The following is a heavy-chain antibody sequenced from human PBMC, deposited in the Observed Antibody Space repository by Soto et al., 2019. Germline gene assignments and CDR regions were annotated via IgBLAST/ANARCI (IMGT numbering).Heavy chain of an antibody. J-gene: IGHJ4*02. Sequence: QVQLHQSGPGLVKPSETLSLTCSVSGASVTNYYWSWIRQSPGKGLEWIGYISYGGTTNFNPSLKGRVTVSVDMSKNQFSLTLNSVTAADTAVYYCAMYYGHGQDYWGQGTLVTVSS. V-gene: IGHV4-59*02. CDR2: ISYGGTT. CDR3: AMYYGHGQDY. D-gene: IGHD3-10*01. CDR1: GASVTNYY.